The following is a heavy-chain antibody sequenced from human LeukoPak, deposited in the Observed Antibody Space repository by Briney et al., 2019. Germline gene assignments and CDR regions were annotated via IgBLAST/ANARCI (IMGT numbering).Heavy chain of an antibody. J-gene: IGHJ4*02. CDR1: GGSISSSSYY. CDR2: IYYSGST. CDR3: ARLTNGNPGDY. D-gene: IGHD2-8*01. Sequence: SETLSLTCTVSGGSISSSSYYWGWIRQPPGKGLEWIGSIYYSGSTYYNPSLKSRGTISVDTSKNQFSLRLSSVTAADTAVYYCARLTNGNPGDYWGQGTLVTVSS. V-gene: IGHV4-39*07.